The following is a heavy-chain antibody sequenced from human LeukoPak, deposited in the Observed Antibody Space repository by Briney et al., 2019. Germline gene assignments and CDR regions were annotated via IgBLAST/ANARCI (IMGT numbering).Heavy chain of an antibody. CDR2: INHSGST. V-gene: IGHV4-34*01. CDR1: GGSFSGYS. Sequence: SETLSLTCAVFGGSFSGYSWSWIRHPPGKGLEWIGEINHSGSTNYNPSPKSRDNISVDTSKNQFSLKLSSVTAADTAVYYCARGKGVVVPAAIRYYYYGMDVWGKGTTVTVSS. CDR3: ARGKGVVVPAAIRYYYYGMDV. D-gene: IGHD2-2*02. J-gene: IGHJ6*04.